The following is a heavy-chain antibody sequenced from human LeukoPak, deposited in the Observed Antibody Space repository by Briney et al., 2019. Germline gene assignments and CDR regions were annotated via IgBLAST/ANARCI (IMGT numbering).Heavy chain of an antibody. J-gene: IGHJ4*02. CDR3: ARLAPIAAAGRAGY. CDR2: IIPIFGTA. CDR1: GGTFSSYA. V-gene: IGHV1-69*13. Sequence: PVKVSCKASGGTFSSYAISWVRQAPGQGLEWMGGIIPIFGTANYAQKFQGRVTITADESTSTAYMELSSLRSEDTAVYYCARLAPIAAAGRAGYWGQGTLVTVSS. D-gene: IGHD6-13*01.